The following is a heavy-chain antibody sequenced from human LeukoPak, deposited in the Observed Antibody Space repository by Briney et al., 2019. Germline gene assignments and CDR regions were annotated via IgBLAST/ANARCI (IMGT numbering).Heavy chain of an antibody. J-gene: IGHJ5*02. CDR1: GFTFSSYA. CDR2: ISSSGSTI. V-gene: IGHV3-48*04. Sequence: GGSLRLSCAASGFTFSSYAMSWVRQAPGKGLEWVSYISSSGSTIYYADSVKGRFTISRDNAKNSLYLQMNSLRAEDTAVYYCARDQSIYCSSTSCYTTWGQGTLVTVSP. D-gene: IGHD2-2*02. CDR3: ARDQSIYCSSTSCYTT.